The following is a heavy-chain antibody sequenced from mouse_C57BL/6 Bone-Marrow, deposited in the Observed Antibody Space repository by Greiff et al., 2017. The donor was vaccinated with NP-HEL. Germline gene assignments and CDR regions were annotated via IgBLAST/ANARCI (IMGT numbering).Heavy chain of an antibody. J-gene: IGHJ4*01. CDR1: GYTFTSYW. CDR3: AREAQATPYAMDY. Sequence: QVQLQQPGAELVMPGASVKLSCKASGYTFTSYWMHWVKQRPGQGLEWIGEIDPSDSYTNYNQKFQGKSTLTVDKSSSTAYMQLSSLTSEDSAVYYCAREAQATPYAMDYWGQGTSVTVSS. D-gene: IGHD3-2*02. CDR2: IDPSDSYT. V-gene: IGHV1-69*01.